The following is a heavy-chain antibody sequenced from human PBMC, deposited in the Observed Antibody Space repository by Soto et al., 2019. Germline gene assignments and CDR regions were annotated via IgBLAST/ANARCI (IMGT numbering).Heavy chain of an antibody. Sequence: QVQLVQSGAEMKKPGSSVKVSCQSSGGTFNTYAMNWVRQAPGKGPEWMGDISPMFGAANYAPKFQGRVTSTADESTGTSYMTLSSLPSEDTALYFCAREVQVHTPAFVYWGQGTLVTVSS. V-gene: IGHV1-69*19. CDR3: AREVQVHTPAFVY. D-gene: IGHD3-10*01. J-gene: IGHJ4*02. CDR2: ISPMFGAA. CDR1: GGTFNTYA.